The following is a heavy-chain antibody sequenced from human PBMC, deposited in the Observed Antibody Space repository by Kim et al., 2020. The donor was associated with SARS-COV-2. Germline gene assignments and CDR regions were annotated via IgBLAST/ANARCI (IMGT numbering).Heavy chain of an antibody. D-gene: IGHD3-22*01. CDR2: ISSKAYGGTT. CDR3: TRVRYYYDSSGYWY. Sequence: GGSLRLSCTASGFTFSDYAMSWFRQAPGKGLEWVGFISSKAYGGTTEYAASVKGRFTISRDDSKSIAYLQMNSLKTEDTAVYYCTRVRYYYDSSGYWYWGQGTLVTVSS. CDR1: GFTFSDYA. V-gene: IGHV3-49*03. J-gene: IGHJ4*02.